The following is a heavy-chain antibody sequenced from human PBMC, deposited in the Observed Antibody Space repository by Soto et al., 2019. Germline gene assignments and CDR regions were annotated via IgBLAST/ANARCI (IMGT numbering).Heavy chain of an antibody. CDR2: IVVGSGNT. D-gene: IGHD3-3*01. CDR1: GFTFTSSA. V-gene: IGHV1-58*02. Sequence: ASVKVSCKASGFTFTSSAMQWVRQARGQRLEWIGWIVVGSGNTNYAQKFQERVTITRDMSTSTAYMELSSLRSEDTAVYYCAADHYDFWSGYSRRGGDYMDVWGKGTTVTVSS. CDR3: AADHYDFWSGYSRRGGDYMDV. J-gene: IGHJ6*03.